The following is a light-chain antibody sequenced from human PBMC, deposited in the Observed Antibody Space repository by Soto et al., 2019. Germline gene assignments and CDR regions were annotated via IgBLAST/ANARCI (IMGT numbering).Light chain of an antibody. V-gene: IGKV3-20*01. CDR2: GAS. CDR3: QQYGSSPPWT. CDR1: QSVSSSY. Sequence: EIVLTQSPGTLSLSPGERDTISCRASQSVSSSYLAWYQQKPGQAPRLLICGASSRATGIPDRFSGSGSGTDFTLTISRLEPEDFAVYYCQQYGSSPPWTFGRGTKVDIK. J-gene: IGKJ1*01.